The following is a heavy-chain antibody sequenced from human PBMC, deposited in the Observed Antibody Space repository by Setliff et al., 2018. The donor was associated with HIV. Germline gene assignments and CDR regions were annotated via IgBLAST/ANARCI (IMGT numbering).Heavy chain of an antibody. V-gene: IGHV3-7*03. CDR1: GFTFSNFW. CDR2: ISPDGNRN. CDR3: ARVFLRTNAVYGVVSNWFDP. Sequence: HPGGSLRLSCAASGFTFSNFWMHWVRQAPGKGLEWVASISPDGNRNHCVGSVKGRFTASRDNAKRSLYLQMNSLRADDTAVYYCARVFLRTNAVYGVVSNWFDPWGQGTLVTVSS. D-gene: IGHD2-8*01. J-gene: IGHJ5*02.